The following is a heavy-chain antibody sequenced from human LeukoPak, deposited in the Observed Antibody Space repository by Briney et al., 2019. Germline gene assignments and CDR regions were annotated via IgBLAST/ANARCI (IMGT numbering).Heavy chain of an antibody. CDR3: ARILYSHYGMDV. CDR2: INPSGGST. Sequence: ASLKVSCKASGYTFTSYYMHGGRQAPGQGLEWMGVINPSGGSTSYAQKFQGRVTMTRDTSTSTVYMALSSLRSEATAVYYCARILYSHYGMDVWGQGTTVTVSS. CDR1: GYTFTSYY. V-gene: IGHV1-46*01. J-gene: IGHJ6*02. D-gene: IGHD2-8*01.